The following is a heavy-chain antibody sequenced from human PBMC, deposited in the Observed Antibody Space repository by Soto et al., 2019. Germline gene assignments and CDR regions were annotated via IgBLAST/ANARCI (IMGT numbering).Heavy chain of an antibody. D-gene: IGHD6-6*01. CDR2: ISGYNGNT. V-gene: IGHV1-18*01. Sequence: QVQLVQSGAEVKKPGASVKVSCKTSGYTFSSYGFSWVRQAPGQGLEWIGGISGYNGNTNYAQRFQGRVIKTTYTSKSAAYMELRSLSSDGTAVYYCAREGQLGYWGQGTLVTVSS. CDR1: GYTFSSYG. CDR3: AREGQLGY. J-gene: IGHJ4*02.